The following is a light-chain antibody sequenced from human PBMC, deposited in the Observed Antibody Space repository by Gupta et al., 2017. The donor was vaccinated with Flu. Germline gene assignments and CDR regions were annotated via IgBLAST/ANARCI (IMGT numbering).Light chain of an antibody. Sequence: EIVLTQSPDTLSLSPGERATRSCRASQSVDRNYIAWYQQKGGQAPRLLIYGASSRATGIPDRFSGSGSGTDFTLTISRLKPEDFAVYHCQLYCNFMYRFGQGTKLAIK. CDR3: QLYCNFMYR. CDR1: QSVDRNY. J-gene: IGKJ2*03. V-gene: IGKV3-20*01. CDR2: GAS.